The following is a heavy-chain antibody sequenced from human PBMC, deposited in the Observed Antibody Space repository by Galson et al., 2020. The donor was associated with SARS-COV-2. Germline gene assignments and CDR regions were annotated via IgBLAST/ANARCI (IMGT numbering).Heavy chain of an antibody. Sequence: GGSLRLSCAASGFTFSNYCMHWVRQAPGKGLVWVSRINSDGSSTSYADSVQGRFTISRDNAKNTLYLQRNSLRAEDTAVYYCAIQGVRGAISYWGQGTLVTVSS. D-gene: IGHD3-10*01. CDR1: GFTFSNYC. CDR2: INSDGSST. V-gene: IGHV3-74*01. J-gene: IGHJ4*02. CDR3: AIQGVRGAISY.